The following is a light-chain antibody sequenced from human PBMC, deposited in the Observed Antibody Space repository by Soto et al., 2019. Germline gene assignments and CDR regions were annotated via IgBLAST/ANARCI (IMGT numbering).Light chain of an antibody. CDR2: EVT. Sequence: QSVLTQPPSASGSPGQSVTISCTGTSTDVGAYNYVAWYQQHPGKAPKLIIYEVTNRPSGVSYRFSASKSGNTASLTISGLHSEDEADYYCISYTGKSASYVFGTGTKVTVL. J-gene: IGLJ1*01. V-gene: IGLV2-14*01. CDR3: ISYTGKSASYV. CDR1: STDVGAYNY.